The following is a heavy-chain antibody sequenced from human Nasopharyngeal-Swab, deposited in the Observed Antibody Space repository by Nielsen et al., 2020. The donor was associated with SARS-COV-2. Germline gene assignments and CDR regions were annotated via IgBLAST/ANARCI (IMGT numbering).Heavy chain of an antibody. CDR1: GFTFSHYA. Sequence: GESLKISCAVSGFTFSHYAMSWVRQAPGKGLEWVSTMSGSSNTYYADSVKGRSTISRDSSKNTLYLQMNSLRAEDTGVYYCAKDLGPILKLDLYDHWGQGTLVTVSS. CDR3: AKDLGPILKLDLYDH. J-gene: IGHJ4*02. CDR2: MSGSSNT. D-gene: IGHD3/OR15-3a*01. V-gene: IGHV3-23*01.